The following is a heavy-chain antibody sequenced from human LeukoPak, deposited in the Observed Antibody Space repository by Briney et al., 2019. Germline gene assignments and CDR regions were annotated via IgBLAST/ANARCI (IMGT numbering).Heavy chain of an antibody. CDR2: MSYNGRS. CDR3: ARDGYSDSSGYDYPPSV. Sequence: SSETLSLTCTVSGGSISSYYWSWIRQPPGKGLEWIGYMSYNGRSSYNPSLRSRVTISVDASKKQLSLKLSSVTAADTAVYYCARDGYSDSSGYDYPPSVWGQGTLVTVSS. CDR1: GGSISSYY. V-gene: IGHV4-59*01. D-gene: IGHD3-22*01. J-gene: IGHJ4*02.